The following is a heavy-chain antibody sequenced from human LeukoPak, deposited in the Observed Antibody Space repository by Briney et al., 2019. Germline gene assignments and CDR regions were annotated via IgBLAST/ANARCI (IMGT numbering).Heavy chain of an antibody. Sequence: ASVKVSCKASGYTFTNYAMHWVRLAPGQRLQWMGWINLVNGNTKYSQYFEGRVTITRDTSASTVCMELSSLRPDDMAVYHCARGRGTIGSNRDFYFYYYMDIWGNGTTVTVSS. V-gene: IGHV1-3*03. CDR3: ARGRGTIGSNRDFYFYYYMDI. CDR1: GYTFTNYA. D-gene: IGHD2-21*01. CDR2: INLVNGNT. J-gene: IGHJ6*03.